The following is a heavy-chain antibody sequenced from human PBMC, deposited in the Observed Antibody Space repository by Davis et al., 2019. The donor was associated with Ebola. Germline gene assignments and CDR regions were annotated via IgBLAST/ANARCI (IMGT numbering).Heavy chain of an antibody. CDR3: ARRLRDASEDF. CDR2: IYPGDSET. J-gene: IGHJ4*02. V-gene: IGHV5-51*01. D-gene: IGHD5-24*01. CDR1: GYSFSNYW. Sequence: GESLKISCMGFGYSFSNYWIGWVRQVPGKGLEWMGIIYPGDSETFYNPSFQGQVTISADKFSGTAYLQWNSLKASDTAIYYCARRLRDASEDFWGQGTLVTVSS.